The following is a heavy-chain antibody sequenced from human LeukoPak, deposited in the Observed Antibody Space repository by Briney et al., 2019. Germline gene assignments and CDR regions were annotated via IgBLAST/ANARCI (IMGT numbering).Heavy chain of an antibody. J-gene: IGHJ5*02. D-gene: IGHD3-9*01. CDR1: VDSISIINYY. Sequence: SETLSLTCAVSVDSISIINYYWGWIRQPPGEWLGWGGSIYHSGSTYYNPSLKSRVTILVDTSKSTFALRLSSVTAADTPVYYCARLRCSDWFFDNWGQGTLVAVSP. CDR2: IYHSGST. V-gene: IGHV4-39*02. CDR3: ARLRCSDWFFDN.